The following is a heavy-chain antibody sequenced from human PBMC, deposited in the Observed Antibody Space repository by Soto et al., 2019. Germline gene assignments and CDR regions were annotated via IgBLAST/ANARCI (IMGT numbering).Heavy chain of an antibody. V-gene: IGHV3-7*01. CDR3: VRDEGTMTLVRGERTQFDS. Sequence: EVQLVESGGGLVQPGGSLRLSCVASGFIFSDYYMSWVRQAPGKGLEWVANIRADGSGQYYVDSVKGRFTISRDNAQNSLYLQMNSVKSEDTAVYYCVRDEGTMTLVRGERTQFDSWGQGTLVTVSS. J-gene: IGHJ4*02. CDR1: GFIFSDYY. D-gene: IGHD3-10*01. CDR2: IRADGSGQ.